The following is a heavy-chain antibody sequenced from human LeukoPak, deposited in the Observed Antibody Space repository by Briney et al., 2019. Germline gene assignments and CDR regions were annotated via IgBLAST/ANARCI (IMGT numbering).Heavy chain of an antibody. J-gene: IGHJ4*02. CDR3: AKDALSGWYGYSDY. CDR2: ISSSGSTT. CDR1: GFTFSSYE. Sequence: GGSLRLSCAASGFTFSSYEMNWVRQAPGKGLEWVSYISSSGSTTYYADSVKGRFTISRDNSKNTLFLQMNSLRAEDTAVYHCAKDALSGWYGYSDYWGQGTLVTVSS. D-gene: IGHD6-19*01. V-gene: IGHV3-48*03.